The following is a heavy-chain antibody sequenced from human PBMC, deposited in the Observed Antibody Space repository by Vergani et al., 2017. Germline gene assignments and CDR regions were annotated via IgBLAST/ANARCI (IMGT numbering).Heavy chain of an antibody. V-gene: IGHV4-61*02. CDR1: GASITSGSFY. CDR3: ARDLGYSGYSYDNWFDP. CDR2: IHASGTK. Sequence: QVHLNEAGPGLVKPSQTLSLTCTVSGASITSGSFYLSWIRQPAGKGLEWIGRIHASGTKNYKPSLRSRVTLSVDTSKNQLSLKMISMTAAETAVYYCARDLGYSGYSYDNWFDPWGQGTLVTVSS. J-gene: IGHJ5*02. D-gene: IGHD5-12*01.